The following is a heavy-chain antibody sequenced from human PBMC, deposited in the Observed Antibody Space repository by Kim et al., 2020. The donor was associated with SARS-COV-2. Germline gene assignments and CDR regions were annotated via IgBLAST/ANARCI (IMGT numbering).Heavy chain of an antibody. D-gene: IGHD2-21*02. Sequence: GGSLRLSCAASGFTFSSYAMHWVRQAPGKGLEWVAVISYDGSNKYYADSVKGRFTISRDNSKNTLYLQMNSLRAEDTAVYYCARDEVFVAYGGNSEMDYWGQGTLVTVSS. V-gene: IGHV3-30-3*01. CDR1: GFTFSSYA. CDR2: ISYDGSNK. CDR3: ARDEVFVAYGGNSEMDY. J-gene: IGHJ4*02.